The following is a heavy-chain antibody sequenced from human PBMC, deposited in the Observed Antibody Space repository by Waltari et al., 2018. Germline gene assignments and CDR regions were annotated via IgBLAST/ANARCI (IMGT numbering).Heavy chain of an antibody. V-gene: IGHV4-61*02. CDR3: ARLYNWNYGANP. D-gene: IGHD1-1*01. J-gene: IGHJ5*02. CDR2: IYTSGTT. Sequence: VQLQESGPGLVKPSQTLSLTCNVSGASIHRGSFYWSWIRQPAGKGLEWSGRIYTSGTTNYNPSLKNRVTMSLDTSKNHFSLTLASVTAADAGVYYCARLYNWNYGANPWGQGTLVTVSS. CDR1: GASIHRGSFY.